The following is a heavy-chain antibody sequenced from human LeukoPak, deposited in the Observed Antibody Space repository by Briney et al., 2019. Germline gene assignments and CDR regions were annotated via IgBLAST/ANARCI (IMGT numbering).Heavy chain of an antibody. V-gene: IGHV1-69*01. CDR3: ARDYPIVVVPAARAGNWFDP. CDR2: IIPIFGTA. CDR1: GGTFSSYA. D-gene: IGHD2-2*01. J-gene: IGHJ5*02. Sequence: AASVKVSCKASGGTFSSYAICWVRQAPGQGLEWMGGIIPIFGTANYAQKFQGRVTITADESTSTAYMELSSLRSEDTAVYYCARDYPIVVVPAARAGNWFDPWGQGTLVTVSS.